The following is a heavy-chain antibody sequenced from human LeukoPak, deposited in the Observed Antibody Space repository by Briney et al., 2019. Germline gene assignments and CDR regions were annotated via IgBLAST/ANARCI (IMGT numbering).Heavy chain of an antibody. CDR1: GFTFSTYT. CDR3: ARGLTRDSSSSYPSDY. Sequence: PGGSLRLSCAASGFTFSTYTMNWVRQAPGKGLEWVSSISRSSGYRNYADSVKGRFTISRDNAQNLLYLQMNSLTAEDTAVFYCARGLTRDSSSSYPSDYWGQGTLVTASP. J-gene: IGHJ4*02. D-gene: IGHD6-6*01. V-gene: IGHV3-21*06. CDR2: ISRSSGYR.